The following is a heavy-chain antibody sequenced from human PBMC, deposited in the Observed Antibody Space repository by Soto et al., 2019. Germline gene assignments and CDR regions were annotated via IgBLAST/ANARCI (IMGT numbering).Heavy chain of an antibody. V-gene: IGHV1-69*02. D-gene: IGHD3-16*01. J-gene: IGHJ4*02. Sequence: QVQLVQSGAEVKKPGSSVKVSCKASGGTSSSYTVTWVRQAPGQGLEWMGRIIPILGITNYAQKFQGRVSITADTFTSTTYMDLTSLRSEDTAVYYCARTLYHYDKGNYPCDWDQGTLVTVSS. CDR1: GGTSSSYT. CDR2: IIPILGIT. CDR3: ARTLYHYDKGNYPCD.